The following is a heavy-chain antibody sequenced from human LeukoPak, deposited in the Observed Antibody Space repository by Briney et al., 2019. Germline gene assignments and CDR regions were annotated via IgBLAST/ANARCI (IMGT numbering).Heavy chain of an antibody. V-gene: IGHV3-21*04. CDR1: GFTFSSYS. CDR2: ISSSSYI. D-gene: IGHD1-1*01. J-gene: IGHJ6*03. CDR3: ARDSMEGDYYYYYMDV. Sequence: GGSLRLSCAASGFTFSSYSMNWVRQAPGKGLEWVSSISSSSYIYYADSVKGRFTISRDNAKNSLYLQMNSLRAEDTAVYYCARDSMEGDYYYYYMDVWGKGTTVTVSS.